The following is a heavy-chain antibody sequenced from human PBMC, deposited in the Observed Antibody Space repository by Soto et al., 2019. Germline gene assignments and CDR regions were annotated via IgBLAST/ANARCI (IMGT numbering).Heavy chain of an antibody. CDR3: ARDVAVAGTVY. J-gene: IGHJ4*02. CDR2: ISYDGSNK. CDR1: GFTFSSYA. Sequence: QVQLVESGGGVVQPGRSLRLSCVASGFTFSSYAMHWVRQAPGKGLEWVAVISYDGSNKYYADSVKGRFTISRDNSKNTLYLQMNSLRAEDTAVYYCARDVAVAGTVYWGQGTLVTVSS. D-gene: IGHD6-19*01. V-gene: IGHV3-30-3*01.